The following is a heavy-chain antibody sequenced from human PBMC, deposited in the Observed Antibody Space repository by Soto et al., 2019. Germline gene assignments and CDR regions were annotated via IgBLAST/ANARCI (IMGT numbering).Heavy chain of an antibody. CDR2: ISSSSSYI. Sequence: EVQLVESGGGLVKPGGSLRLSCAASGFTFSSYSMNWVRQAPGKGLEWVSSISSSSSYIYYADSVKGRFTISRDNAKNSLYLQMNSLRAEDTAVYYCARGDSSGWSTICDYWGQGTLVTVSS. V-gene: IGHV3-21*01. J-gene: IGHJ4*02. D-gene: IGHD6-19*01. CDR3: ARGDSSGWSTICDY. CDR1: GFTFSSYS.